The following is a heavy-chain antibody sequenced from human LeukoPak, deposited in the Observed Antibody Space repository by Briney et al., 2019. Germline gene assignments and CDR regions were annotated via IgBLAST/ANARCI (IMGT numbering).Heavy chain of an antibody. V-gene: IGHV3-30*09. CDR1: GFTFSSYV. CDR3: AREALTGYVRNGMDV. CDR2: TSYDGSNT. Sequence: GKSLRLSCAASGFTFSSYVMHWVRQAPGKGLEWVAVTSYDGSNTYYADSAKGRLAMSRDNSKNTLYLQMSSLRSEDTAVYYCAREALTGYVRNGMDVWGQGTTAIVSS. D-gene: IGHD5-12*01. J-gene: IGHJ6*02.